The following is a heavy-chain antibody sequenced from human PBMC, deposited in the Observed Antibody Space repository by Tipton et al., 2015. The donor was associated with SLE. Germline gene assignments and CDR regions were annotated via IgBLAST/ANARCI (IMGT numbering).Heavy chain of an antibody. Sequence: TLSLTCTVSGGSISSGSYYWSWIRQPAGKGLEWIGRIYTSGSTNYNPSLKSRVTISVDTSKNQFSLKLSSVTAADTAVYYCARQGAIDAFDIWGQGTMVTVSS. CDR2: IYTSGST. J-gene: IGHJ3*02. CDR1: GGSISSGSYY. V-gene: IGHV4-61*02. D-gene: IGHD3-16*01. CDR3: ARQGAIDAFDI.